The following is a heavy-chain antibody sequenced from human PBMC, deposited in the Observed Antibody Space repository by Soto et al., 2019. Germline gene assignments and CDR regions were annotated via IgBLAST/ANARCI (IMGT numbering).Heavy chain of an antibody. J-gene: IGHJ4*02. CDR1: GYTFTSYD. Sequence: ASVKVSCKASGYTFTSYDINWVRQATGQGLEYLGWMNPNSGNTGYVQKFQGRVTMTRDTSISTAYMELSSLRSEDTAVYFCARGGGIVVVTASYDHWGEGTLVT. CDR2: MNPNSGNT. D-gene: IGHD2-21*02. V-gene: IGHV1-8*01. CDR3: ARGGGIVVVTASYDH.